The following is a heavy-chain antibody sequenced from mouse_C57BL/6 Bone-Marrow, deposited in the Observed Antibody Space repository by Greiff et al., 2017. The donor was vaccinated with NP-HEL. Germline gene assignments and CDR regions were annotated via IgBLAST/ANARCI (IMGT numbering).Heavy chain of an antibody. V-gene: IGHV1-52*01. J-gene: IGHJ3*01. CDR3: ESSHPCTTVVAPVAY. CDR1: GYTFTSYW. D-gene: IGHD1-1*01. Sequence: QVQLQQPGAELVRPGSSVKLSCKASGYTFTSYWMHWVKQRPIQGLEWIGNIDPSDSETHYNQKFKDKATLTVDKSSSTAYMQLSSLTSEDSAVYYCESSHPCTTVVAPVAYWGRGTLVTVSA. CDR2: IDPSDSET.